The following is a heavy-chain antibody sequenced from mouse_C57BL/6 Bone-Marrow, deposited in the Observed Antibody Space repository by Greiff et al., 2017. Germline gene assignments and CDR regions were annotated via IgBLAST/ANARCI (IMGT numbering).Heavy chain of an antibody. D-gene: IGHD1-1*01. CDR1: GYTFTSYW. CDR2: IHPNSGST. J-gene: IGHJ4*01. Sequence: QVQLQQPGAELVKPGASVKLSCKASGYTFTSYWMHWVKQRPGQGLEWIGMIHPNSGSTNYNEKFKSKATLTVDKSSSTAYMQLSSLTSEDSAVYYCARYDYGSSYAMDYWGQGTSVTVSS. V-gene: IGHV1-64*01. CDR3: ARYDYGSSYAMDY.